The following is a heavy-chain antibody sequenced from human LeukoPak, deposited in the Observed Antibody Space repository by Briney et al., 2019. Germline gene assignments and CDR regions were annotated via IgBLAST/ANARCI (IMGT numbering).Heavy chain of an antibody. CDR3: ARQGDYCSSTSCYGVLMGFDY. Sequence: SETLSPTCTVSGGSISSHYWSWIRQPPGKGLEWIGYIYYSGSTSYNPSLKSRVTISVDTSKNQLSLKLSSVTAADTAVYYCARQGDYCSSTSCYGVLMGFDYWGQGTLVTVSS. D-gene: IGHD2-2*01. CDR1: GGSISSHY. J-gene: IGHJ4*02. V-gene: IGHV4-59*11. CDR2: IYYSGST.